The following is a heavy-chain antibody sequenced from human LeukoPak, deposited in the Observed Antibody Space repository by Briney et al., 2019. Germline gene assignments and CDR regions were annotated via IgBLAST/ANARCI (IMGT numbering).Heavy chain of an antibody. Sequence: ASVKVSCKASVYTFTGYYMHWVRQAPGQGLEWMGWINPNTGGTNYSQKFQGRATMTRDTSISTVYMELSRLTSDDTAVYYCARRRSSEYPYDYWGQGTLVTVSS. CDR3: ARRRSSEYPYDY. D-gene: IGHD2-2*02. CDR1: VYTFTGYY. J-gene: IGHJ4*02. V-gene: IGHV1-2*02. CDR2: INPNTGGT.